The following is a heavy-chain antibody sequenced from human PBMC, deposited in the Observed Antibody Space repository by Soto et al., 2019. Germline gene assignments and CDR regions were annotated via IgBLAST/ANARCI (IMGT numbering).Heavy chain of an antibody. CDR1: GGTFSSYA. CDR2: IIPIFGTA. V-gene: IGHV1-69*13. D-gene: IGHD1-7*01. J-gene: IGHJ6*02. CDR3: ARDPTGTKGYSYYGMDV. Sequence: WASVKVSCKASGGTFSSYAISWVRQAPGQGLEWMGGIIPIFGTANYAQKFQGRVTITADESTSTAYMELSSLRSEDTAVYYCARDPTGTKGYSYYGMDVWGQGTTVTVSS.